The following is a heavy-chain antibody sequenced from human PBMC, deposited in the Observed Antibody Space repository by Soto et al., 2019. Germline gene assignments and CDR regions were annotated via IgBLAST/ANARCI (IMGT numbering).Heavy chain of an antibody. V-gene: IGHV4-34*01. D-gene: IGHD2-15*01. J-gene: IGHJ6*02. CDR3: ARGVVVAATEPYYYYYYGMDV. CDR2: INHSGST. Sequence: SETLSLTCAVYGGSFSGYYWTWIRQPPGTGLEWIGEINHSGSTNYNPSLKSRVTISVDTSKNQFSLKLSSVTAADTAVYYCARGVVVAATEPYYYYYYGMDVWGQGTTVTAP. CDR1: GGSFSGYY.